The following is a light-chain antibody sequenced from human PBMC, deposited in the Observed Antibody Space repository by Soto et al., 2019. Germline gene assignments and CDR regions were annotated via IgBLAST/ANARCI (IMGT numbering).Light chain of an antibody. CDR1: QSVSSSY. Sequence: EIVLTQTPGTLSLSPGERSTFSCRASQSVSSSYLAWYQQKPGQAPRLLIYGASSRATGIPDRFSGSGSGTDFTLTISRLEPEDFAVYYCQQYGSSPPWTFGQGTKV. V-gene: IGKV3-20*01. J-gene: IGKJ1*01. CDR2: GAS. CDR3: QQYGSSPPWT.